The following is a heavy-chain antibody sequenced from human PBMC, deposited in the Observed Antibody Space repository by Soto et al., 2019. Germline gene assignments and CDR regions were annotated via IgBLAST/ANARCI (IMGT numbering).Heavy chain of an antibody. V-gene: IGHV3-11*05. J-gene: IGHJ4*02. CDR2: ITSSSSYT. D-gene: IGHD2-15*01. Sequence: QVQLVESGGGLVKPGGSLRLSCAASGSSFSDYYMSWIRQSPGTGLEWLSYITSSSSYTHYADSVKGRFTISRDNAKKSLDLQMNSLRAEDTAVYYCAGGQDNLAVNFDYWGQGTPVTVSS. CDR3: AGGQDNLAVNFDY. CDR1: GSSFSDYY.